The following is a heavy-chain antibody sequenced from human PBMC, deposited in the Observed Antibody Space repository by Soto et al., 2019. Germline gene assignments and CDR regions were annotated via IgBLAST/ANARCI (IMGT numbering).Heavy chain of an antibody. CDR3: AKGLYYYDSSGYRLFDY. CDR2: VSVSGGTT. D-gene: IGHD3-22*01. V-gene: IGHV3-23*01. Sequence: PGGSLRLSCAASGIMFNNYAMSWVRQAPGKGLEWVSTVSVSGGTTYYADSLKGRFTISRDNSKKTVYLQMNRLRADDTAIYYCAKGLYYYDSSGYRLFDYWGQGTLVTVS. J-gene: IGHJ4*02. CDR1: GIMFNNYA.